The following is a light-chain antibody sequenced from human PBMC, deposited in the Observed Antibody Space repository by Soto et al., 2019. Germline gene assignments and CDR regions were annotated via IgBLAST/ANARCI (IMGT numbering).Light chain of an antibody. CDR3: QQRSNWALT. Sequence: LIQSLATLSLYARGRATRSCRASQSVSSYLAWYQQKPGQAPRLLIYDASNRATGIPARFSGSGSGTDFTLTISCLEPEDFAVYYCQQRSNWALTFGGGTKVDIK. V-gene: IGKV3-11*01. CDR1: QSVSSY. J-gene: IGKJ4*01. CDR2: DAS.